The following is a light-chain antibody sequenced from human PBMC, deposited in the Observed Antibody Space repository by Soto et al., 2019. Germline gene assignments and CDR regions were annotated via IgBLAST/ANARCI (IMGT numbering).Light chain of an antibody. Sequence: DIQMTQPPSTLSGSVGDRVSITCRASQTISIWLAWYQQKPGKAPKLLIYKASTLESGVPSRFSGSGSGTEFTLTISSLQPDDFATYYCQHYNSYSEAFGQGTKVDI. V-gene: IGKV1-5*03. CDR2: KAS. CDR3: QHYNSYSEA. J-gene: IGKJ1*01. CDR1: QTISIW.